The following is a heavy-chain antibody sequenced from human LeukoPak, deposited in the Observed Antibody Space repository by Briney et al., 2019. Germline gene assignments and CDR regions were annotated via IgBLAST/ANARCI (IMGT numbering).Heavy chain of an antibody. CDR3: ARDERGYCSSTNCYAAVDY. CDR1: GGSYY. D-gene: IGHD2-2*01. CDR2: VYYSGNT. V-gene: IGHV4-59*01. J-gene: IGHJ4*02. Sequence: SETLSLTCTVSGGSYYWSWIRQPPGKGLEWIGFVYYSGNTNYNPSLKSRVTISLDTSKNQFSLKLRSVTTADTAVYYCARDERGYCSSTNCYAAVDYWGQGTLVTVSS.